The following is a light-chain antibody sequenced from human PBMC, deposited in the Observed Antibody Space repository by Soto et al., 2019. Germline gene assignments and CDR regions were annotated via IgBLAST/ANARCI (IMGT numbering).Light chain of an antibody. J-gene: IGKJ5*01. V-gene: IGKV1-39*01. CDR2: AAS. CDR1: ETISTF. CDR3: QQSYSTSPIT. Sequence: DIQMTKSPSSLSASVGDRVTMTCRASETISTFLNWYQHKPGKAPNLLIYAASRLQSGVPSRFSGSGSGTYFTLTINGLQPEDFAAYYCQQSYSTSPITFGQGTRLQI.